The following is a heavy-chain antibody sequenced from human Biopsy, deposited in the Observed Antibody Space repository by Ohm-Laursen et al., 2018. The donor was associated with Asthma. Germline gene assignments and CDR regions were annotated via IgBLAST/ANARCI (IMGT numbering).Heavy chain of an antibody. CDR3: ARVSSYWAFDP. J-gene: IGHJ5*02. Sequence: SLRLSCAASGFTFSSSWMHWVRQVPGKGLVWVSRVNGDGRSTSYADSVKGRFTISRDNAKNTLYLQMNGLRAEDTALYYCARVSSYWAFDPWGQGTLVTVSS. V-gene: IGHV3-74*01. D-gene: IGHD3-16*02. CDR2: VNGDGRST. CDR1: GFTFSSSW.